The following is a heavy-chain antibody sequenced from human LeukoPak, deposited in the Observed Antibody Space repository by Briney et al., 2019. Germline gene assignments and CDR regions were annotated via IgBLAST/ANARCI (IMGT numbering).Heavy chain of an antibody. V-gene: IGHV3-48*04. J-gene: IGHJ4*02. CDR3: ASEKTYYYDRSGYYYNANFDY. CDR1: GFTFSSYS. D-gene: IGHD3-22*01. Sequence: PGGSLRLSCAASGFTFSSYSMNWVGQAPGKGLEWVSYISSSGSTIYYADSVKGRFTISRDNAKNSLYLQMNSLRAEDTAVYYCASEKTYYYDRSGYYYNANFDYWGQGTLVTVSS. CDR2: ISSSGSTI.